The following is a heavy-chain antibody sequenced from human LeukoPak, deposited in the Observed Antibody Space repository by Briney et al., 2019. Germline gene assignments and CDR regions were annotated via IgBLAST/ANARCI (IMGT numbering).Heavy chain of an antibody. V-gene: IGHV1-18*01. CDR3: ARGVAVAGTHY. D-gene: IGHD6-19*01. J-gene: IGHJ4*02. CDR2: ISAYNGNT. CDR1: GYTFTTYG. Sequence: GASVKVSLTASGYTFTTYGINWVRQAPGQGLEWMGWISAYNGNTNYAQKLQGRVTMTTDTSTSTAYMELRSLRSDDTAVYYCARGVAVAGTHYWGEGSLFTVSS.